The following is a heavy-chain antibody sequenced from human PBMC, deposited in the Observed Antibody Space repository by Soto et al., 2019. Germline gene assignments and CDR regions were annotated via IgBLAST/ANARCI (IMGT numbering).Heavy chain of an antibody. CDR1: GGSITSGDSY. J-gene: IGHJ5*02. V-gene: IGHV4-39*01. CDR3: ARRTPLYASESYRFDP. CDR2: MDYSGDT. Sequence: KTSETLSLTCTVSGGSITSGDSYWGWIRQPPGKGLEWIGTMDYSGDTTYNPSLESRVTISVDTSKNQSSLRLSFVTAADTAVYYCARRTPLYASESYRFDPWGQGDLVTVSS. D-gene: IGHD3-10*01.